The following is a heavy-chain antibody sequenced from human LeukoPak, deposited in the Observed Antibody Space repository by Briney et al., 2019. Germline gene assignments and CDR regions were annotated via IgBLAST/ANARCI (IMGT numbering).Heavy chain of an antibody. J-gene: IGHJ1*01. V-gene: IGHV1-69*13. CDR2: IIPIFGTA. D-gene: IGHD3-22*01. CDR1: GGTFSSYA. CDR3: ARASSGYYAYHLDFQH. Sequence: EASVKVSCKASGGTFSSYAISWVRQAPGQGLEWMGGIIPIFGTANYAQKFQGRVTITADESTSTAYMELSSLRSEDTAVYYCARASSGYYAYHLDFQHWGQGTLVTVSS.